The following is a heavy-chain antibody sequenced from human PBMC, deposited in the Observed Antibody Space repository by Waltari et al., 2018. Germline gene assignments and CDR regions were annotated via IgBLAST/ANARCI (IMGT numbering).Heavy chain of an antibody. J-gene: IGHJ4*02. V-gene: IGHV4-34*01. Sequence: QLQLQQWGAGLLKPSETLSLTCAVYGGSFSGHYWSWIRQPPGKGLEWIGEINHSGSTTSNPSLKSRVTFSLDTSKNHFSLELNSVIAADTAVYYCARGGAGATIANWGQGTLVTVSS. CDR2: INHSGST. CDR3: ARGGAGATIAN. CDR1: GGSFSGHY. D-gene: IGHD1-26*01.